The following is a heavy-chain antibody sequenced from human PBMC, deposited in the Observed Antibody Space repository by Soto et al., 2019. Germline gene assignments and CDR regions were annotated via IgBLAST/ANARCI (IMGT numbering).Heavy chain of an antibody. CDR3: ATDYGDYVYYYGMDV. CDR2: INHSGST. J-gene: IGHJ6*02. Sequence: QVQLQQWGAGLLKPSETLSLTCAVYGGSFSGYYWSWIRQPPGKGLEWIGEINHSGSTNYNPSLKSRVTISVDTSKNQFSLKLSSVTAADTAVYYCATDYGDYVYYYGMDVWGQGTTVTVSS. V-gene: IGHV4-34*01. CDR1: GGSFSGYY. D-gene: IGHD4-17*01.